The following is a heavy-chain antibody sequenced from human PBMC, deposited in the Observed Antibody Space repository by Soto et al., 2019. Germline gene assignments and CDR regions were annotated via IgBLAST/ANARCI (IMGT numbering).Heavy chain of an antibody. CDR1: GGTFNSYT. CDR3: ATSYGSGSRPFDY. D-gene: IGHD3-10*01. CDR2: IIPMLSMS. Sequence: QVQLVQSGAEVKKSGSSVRVSCKASGGTFNSYTLSWVRQAPGQRLEWMGRIIPMLSMSTYAQKFQGRVSIIEDKSTNTVYLDLSSLRSDDTDIYYCATSYGSGSRPFDYGGQGTLVTVSS. V-gene: IGHV1-69*02. J-gene: IGHJ4*02.